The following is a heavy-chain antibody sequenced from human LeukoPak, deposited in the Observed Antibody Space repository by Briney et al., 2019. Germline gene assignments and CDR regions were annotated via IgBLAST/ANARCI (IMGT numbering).Heavy chain of an antibody. D-gene: IGHD2-15*01. Sequence: KPSETLSLTCTVSGASISNSDFYWGWIRQPPGKGLEWIGTLYYGGSPLYNASLTSRVSMSVETSKNQFSLRLGSVTAADTAVYYCARVNDCSGSSCFSRWFDPWGQGTLITVSS. V-gene: IGHV4-39*07. CDR3: ARVNDCSGSSCFSRWFDP. CDR1: GASISNSDFY. J-gene: IGHJ5*02. CDR2: LYYGGSP.